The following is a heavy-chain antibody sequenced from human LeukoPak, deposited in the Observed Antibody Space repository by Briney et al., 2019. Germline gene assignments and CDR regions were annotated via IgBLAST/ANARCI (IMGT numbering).Heavy chain of an antibody. CDR1: GFTFSDYY. Sequence: SGGSLRLSCAASGFTFSDYYMSWIRQAPGKGLEWVSAISASGGSTYYADSVKGRFTISRDNSKNTLYLQMNSLRAEDTAVFYCAKGGSGSYSPGGAFDIWGQGTMVTISS. J-gene: IGHJ3*02. V-gene: IGHV3-23*01. D-gene: IGHD3-10*01. CDR2: ISASGGST. CDR3: AKGGSGSYSPGGAFDI.